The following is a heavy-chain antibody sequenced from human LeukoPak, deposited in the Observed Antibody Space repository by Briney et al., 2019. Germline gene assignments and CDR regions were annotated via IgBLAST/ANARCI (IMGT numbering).Heavy chain of an antibody. J-gene: IGHJ4*02. V-gene: IGHV1-18*01. Sequence: ASVKVSCKASGYTFSSYGISWVRQAPGQGLEWMGWISAYNGNTNYAQKFQGRVTMTRDTSISTAYMELSRLRSDDTAVYYCARDPSIAVADNFDYWGQGTLVTVSS. CDR1: GYTFSSYG. CDR2: ISAYNGNT. CDR3: ARDPSIAVADNFDY. D-gene: IGHD6-19*01.